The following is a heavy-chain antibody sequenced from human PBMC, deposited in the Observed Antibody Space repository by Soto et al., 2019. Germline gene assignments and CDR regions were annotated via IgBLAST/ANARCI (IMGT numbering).Heavy chain of an antibody. CDR3: ARGGGLYSYGRARFDY. J-gene: IGHJ4*02. CDR1: CGSFSGYY. D-gene: IGHD5-18*01. Sequence: PSETLSLTCAVYCGSFSGYYWSWIRQPPGKGLEWIGEINHSGSTNYNPSLKSRVTISVDTSKNQFSLKLSSVTAADTAVYYCARGGGLYSYGRARFDYWGQGTLVTVSS. CDR2: INHSGST. V-gene: IGHV4-34*01.